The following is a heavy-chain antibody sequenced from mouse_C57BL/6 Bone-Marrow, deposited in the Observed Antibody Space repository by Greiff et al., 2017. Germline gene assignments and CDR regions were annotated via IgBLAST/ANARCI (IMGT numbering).Heavy chain of an antibody. CDR1: GFYIKDYY. CDR2: IDPENGDT. CDR3: NAGGLGGYARDD. V-gene: IGHV14-4*02. J-gene: IGHJ4*01. Sequence: EVQLQQSGAELVRSGHSVKLSCTVSGFYIKDYYMHWVKQRPELGLEWIGWIDPENGDTEYAPKFQGKGIMTADTASNTAYLQLSSLTSEDTAIYYCNAGGLGGYARDDWGRGTSDTVSS. D-gene: IGHD1-1*02.